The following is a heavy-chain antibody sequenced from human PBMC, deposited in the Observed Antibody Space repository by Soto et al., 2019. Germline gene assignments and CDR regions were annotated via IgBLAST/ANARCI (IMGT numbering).Heavy chain of an antibody. J-gene: IGHJ4*02. CDR2: ISSRGRT. Sequence: QVHLQESGPGLVKPSQTLSLYCAVSGASLSSDAYHWSWLRQHPGKGLEWVGFISSRGRTYYNPSHQSRRTRSADTSKSQFARHLTSVTPADTAMYFCARDRFTGTWAKFDYGGQGTLVTFSS. CDR1: GASLSSDAYH. D-gene: IGHD3-16*02. CDR3: ARDRFTGTWAKFDY. V-gene: IGHV4-31*11.